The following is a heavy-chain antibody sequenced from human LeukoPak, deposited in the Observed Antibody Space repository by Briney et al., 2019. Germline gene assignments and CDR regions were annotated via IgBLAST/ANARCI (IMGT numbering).Heavy chain of an antibody. CDR1: GGSLNNYH. CDR3: ARHESGYDAFDI. Sequence: SETLTLTCTVAGGSLNNYHWTWIRQPPGKGLEWIGYIYYSGSTNYNPSLKSRVTISVDTSKNQFSLKLSSVTAADTAVYYCARHESGYDAFDIWGQGTMVTVSS. V-gene: IGHV4-59*08. CDR2: IYYSGST. J-gene: IGHJ3*02. D-gene: IGHD3-22*01.